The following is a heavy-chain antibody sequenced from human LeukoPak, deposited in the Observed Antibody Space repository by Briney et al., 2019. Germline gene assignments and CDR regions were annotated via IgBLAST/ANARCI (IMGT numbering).Heavy chain of an antibody. V-gene: IGHV4-59*01. J-gene: IGHJ4*02. CDR1: GGSISSYY. D-gene: IGHD2-15*01. Sequence: PSETLSLTCTVSGGSISSYYWSWIRQSPGKGLGWIGYIYYSGSTNYNPSLKSRVTISIDTSKNQFSLKLSSVTAADTAVYYCARSVGMYCSGGSCYYFDYWGQGTLVTVSS. CDR2: IYYSGST. CDR3: ARSVGMYCSGGSCYYFDY.